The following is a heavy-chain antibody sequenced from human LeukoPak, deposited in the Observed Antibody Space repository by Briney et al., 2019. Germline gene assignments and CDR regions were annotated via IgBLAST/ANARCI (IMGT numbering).Heavy chain of an antibody. J-gene: IGHJ4*02. V-gene: IGHV4-59*08. Sequence: SETLSLTCTVSGGSISSYYWSWIRQPPGKGLEWIGYIYYSGSTNYNPSLKSRVTISVDTSKNQFSLKLSSVTAADMAVYYCARHGSGWIYFDYWGQGTLVTVSS. CDR1: GGSISSYY. CDR3: ARHGSGWIYFDY. CDR2: IYYSGST. D-gene: IGHD6-19*01.